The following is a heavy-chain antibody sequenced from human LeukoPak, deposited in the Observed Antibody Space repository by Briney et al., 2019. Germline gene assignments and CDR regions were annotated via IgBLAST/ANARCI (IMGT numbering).Heavy chain of an antibody. Sequence: SETLSLTCTVSGGSISSYYWSWIRQPPGKGLEWIGYIYYSGSTNYNPSLKSRVTISVDTSKNQFSLKLSSVTAADTAVYYCARAWFGELLPTNWFDPWGQGTLVTVSS. CDR1: GGSISSYY. J-gene: IGHJ5*02. V-gene: IGHV4-59*01. CDR3: ARAWFGELLPTNWFDP. CDR2: IYYSGST. D-gene: IGHD3-10*01.